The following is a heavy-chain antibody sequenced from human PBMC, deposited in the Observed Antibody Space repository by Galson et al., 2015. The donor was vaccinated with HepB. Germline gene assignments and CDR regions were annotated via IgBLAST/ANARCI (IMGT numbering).Heavy chain of an antibody. Sequence: SLRLSCAASGFTFSSYAMSWVRQAPGRGLEWVSAISGSGGSTYYADSVKGRFTISRDNSKNTLYLQMNSLRAEDTAVYYCAKAPYTSSWYRNFDSWGQGTLVTVSS. CDR2: ISGSGGST. D-gene: IGHD6-13*01. J-gene: IGHJ4*02. CDR3: AKAPYTSSWYRNFDS. V-gene: IGHV3-23*01. CDR1: GFTFSSYA.